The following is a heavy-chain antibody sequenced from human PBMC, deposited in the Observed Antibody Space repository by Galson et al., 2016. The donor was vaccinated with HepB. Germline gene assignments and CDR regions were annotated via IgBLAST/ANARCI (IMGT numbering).Heavy chain of an antibody. CDR2: ISAYNANT. D-gene: IGHD2-15*01. CDR3: ARARPPEYCGGGICYSNWYFDL. J-gene: IGHJ2*01. V-gene: IGHV1-18*01. Sequence: SGAEVKKPGASVKVSCKTSGYTFTGYGISWVRQAPGQGLEWMGWISAYNANTSYAQKLQGRVTMTTDTSTSTAYMELRSLRSDDTAVYYCARARPPEYCGGGICYSNWYFDLWGRGTLVTVSS. CDR1: GYTFTGYG.